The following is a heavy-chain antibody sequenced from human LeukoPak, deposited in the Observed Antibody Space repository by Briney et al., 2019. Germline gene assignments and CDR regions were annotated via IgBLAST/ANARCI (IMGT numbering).Heavy chain of an antibody. J-gene: IGHJ6*02. V-gene: IGHV4-59*08. CDR1: GGSISSYY. Sequence: SETLSLTCTVSGGSISSYYWNWIRQPPGKGLEWIGYIYYTGSTNYNPSLKSRVTISVDTSKNQFSLKLNSVTAADTAVYYCARVGSSGWPYYYYYGMDVWGQGTTVTVSS. D-gene: IGHD6-19*01. CDR3: ARVGSSGWPYYYYYGMDV. CDR2: IYYTGST.